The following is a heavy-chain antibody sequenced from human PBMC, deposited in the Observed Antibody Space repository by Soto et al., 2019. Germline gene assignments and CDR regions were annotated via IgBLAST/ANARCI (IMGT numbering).Heavy chain of an antibody. CDR3: ARHDFGFLEGRDYYYMDV. Sequence: SETLSLTCTVSGGSISSYYWSWIRQPPGKGLEWIGYIYYSGSTNYNPSLKSRVTISVDTSKNQFSLKLSSVTAADTAVYYCARHDFGFLEGRDYYYMDVWGKGTTVTVSS. CDR2: IYYSGST. CDR1: GGSISSYY. D-gene: IGHD3-3*01. J-gene: IGHJ6*03. V-gene: IGHV4-59*08.